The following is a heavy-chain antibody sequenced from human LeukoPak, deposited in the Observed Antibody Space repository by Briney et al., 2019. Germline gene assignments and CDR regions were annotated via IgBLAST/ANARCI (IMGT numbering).Heavy chain of an antibody. CDR2: ISSTGGTT. Sequence: GGSLRLSCAASGFTFDDYAMHWVRQAPGKGLEWVSSISSTGGTTYYADSVKGRFTISRDNSKNTLYLQMNSLRAEDTAVYYCAGRLAAAGRGFDPWGQGTLVTVSS. CDR1: GFTFDDYA. CDR3: AGRLAAAGRGFDP. J-gene: IGHJ5*02. D-gene: IGHD6-13*01. V-gene: IGHV3-23*01.